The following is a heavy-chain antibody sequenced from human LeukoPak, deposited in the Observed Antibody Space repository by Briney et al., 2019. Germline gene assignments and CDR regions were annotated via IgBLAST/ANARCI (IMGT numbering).Heavy chain of an antibody. J-gene: IGHJ6*02. CDR3: ARETRQGYWSDYYYYGMDV. Sequence: SETLSLTCTVSGGSISSGDYYWSWIRQPPGKGLEWIGYIYYSGSTYYNTSLKSRVTISVDTSKNQFSLKLSSVTAADTAVYYCARETRQGYWSDYYYYGMDVWGQGTTVTVSS. CDR2: IYYSGST. V-gene: IGHV4-30-4*01. CDR1: GGSISSGDYY. D-gene: IGHD3-3*01.